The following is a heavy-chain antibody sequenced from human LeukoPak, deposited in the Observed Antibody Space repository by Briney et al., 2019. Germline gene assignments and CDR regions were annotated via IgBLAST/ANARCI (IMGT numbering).Heavy chain of an antibody. CDR2: MYHGGST. Sequence: SETLSLTCAVSGGSISSGGFSWSWIRQPPGKGLEWIGYMYHGGSTYYNPSLESRVTISVDRSKNQFSLKLSSVTAADTAVYYCASTNDFGDYVGAWGQGTLVTVSS. V-gene: IGHV4-30-2*01. CDR3: ASTNDFGDYVGA. J-gene: IGHJ5*02. CDR1: GGSISSGGFS. D-gene: IGHD4-17*01.